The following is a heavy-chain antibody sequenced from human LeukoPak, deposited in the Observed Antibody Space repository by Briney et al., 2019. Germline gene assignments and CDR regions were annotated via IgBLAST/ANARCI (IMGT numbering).Heavy chain of an antibody. CDR3: ARGSVPAAINWFDP. J-gene: IGHJ5*02. CDR2: ISSSGSTI. Sequence: GGSLRLSCAASGFTFSDYYMSWIRQAPGKELEWVSYISSSGSTIYYADSVKGRFTISRDNAKNSLYLQMNSLRAEDTAVYYCARGSVPAAINWFDPWGQGTLVTVSS. V-gene: IGHV3-11*01. D-gene: IGHD2-2*02. CDR1: GFTFSDYY.